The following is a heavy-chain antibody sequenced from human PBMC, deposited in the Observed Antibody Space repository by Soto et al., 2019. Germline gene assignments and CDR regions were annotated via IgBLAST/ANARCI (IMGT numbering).Heavy chain of an antibody. CDR1: GGSISSYY. V-gene: IGHV4-59*01. CDR2: IYYSGST. J-gene: IGHJ5*02. CDR3: ARESTMVRGVMAP. Sequence: SETPSLTCTVSGGSISSYYWSWIRQPPGKGLEWIGYIYYSGSTNYNPSLKSRDTISVDTSKNQFSLKLSSVTAADTAVYYCARESTMVRGVMAPWGQGTLVTVSS. D-gene: IGHD3-10*01.